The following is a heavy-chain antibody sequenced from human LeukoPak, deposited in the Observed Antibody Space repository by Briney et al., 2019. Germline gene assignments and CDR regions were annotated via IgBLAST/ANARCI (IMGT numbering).Heavy chain of an antibody. CDR3: ARDAREDGRFDP. CDR1: EFTFDTYE. Sequence: GGSLRLSCAASEFTFDTYEMNWVRQAPGKGLEWVSFISSSGGRTYYAESVKGRFTVSRDNTKNSLYLQMNSLRAEDTAVYYCARDAREDGRFDPWGQGTLVTVSS. V-gene: IGHV3-48*03. D-gene: IGHD5-24*01. CDR2: ISSSGGRT. J-gene: IGHJ5*02.